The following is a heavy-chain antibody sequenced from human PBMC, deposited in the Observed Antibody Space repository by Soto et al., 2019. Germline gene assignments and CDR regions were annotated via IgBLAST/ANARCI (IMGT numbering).Heavy chain of an antibody. Sequence: SWTLYLTCAVCGGSFSGYYWCGLRQQPGKGLEWIGVINHSGSTNYNPSLKSRVTISVDTSKNQFSLKLSSVAAADTAVYYCSRNLQQQLATDAFDYCGQGTLVTVSS. CDR2: INHSGST. J-gene: IGHJ4*02. CDR1: GGSFSGYY. V-gene: IGHV4-34*01. CDR3: SRNLQQQLATDAFDY. D-gene: IGHD6-13*01.